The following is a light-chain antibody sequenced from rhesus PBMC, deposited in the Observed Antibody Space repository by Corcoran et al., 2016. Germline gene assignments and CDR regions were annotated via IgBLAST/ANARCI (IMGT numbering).Light chain of an antibody. CDR2: EVT. Sequence: QAALTQPRSVSGSPGQSGTVSCTGTSSDIGGYTYVSWYQQHPGTAPKLLISEVTKRPSGVSDRFSGSKSGNTSSLTISGLQAEDEAYYYCSSYAGSNNYIFGDGTRLTVV. CDR3: SSYAGSNNYI. J-gene: IGLJ1*01. CDR1: SSDIGGYTY. V-gene: IGLV2-32*02.